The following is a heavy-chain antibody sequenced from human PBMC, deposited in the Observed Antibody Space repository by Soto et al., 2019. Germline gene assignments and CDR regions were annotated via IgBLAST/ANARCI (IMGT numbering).Heavy chain of an antibody. V-gene: IGHV4-59*01. Sequence: SETLSLTCTVSGGSISSYYWSWIRQPPGKGLEWIGYIYYSGSTNYNPSLKSRVTISVDTSKNQFSLKLSSVTAADTAVYYCARDVGGGPVAGTAFDIRGQGTMVTV. J-gene: IGHJ3*02. D-gene: IGHD6-19*01. CDR1: GGSISSYY. CDR2: IYYSGST. CDR3: ARDVGGGPVAGTAFDI.